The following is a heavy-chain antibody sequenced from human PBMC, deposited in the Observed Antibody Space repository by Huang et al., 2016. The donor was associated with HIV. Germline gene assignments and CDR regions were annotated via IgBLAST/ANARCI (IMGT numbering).Heavy chain of an antibody. J-gene: IGHJ4*02. V-gene: IGHV3-7*01. Sequence: EVQLMESGGGLVQPGGSLRLSCAASGFTLGNFWMSWVRQVPGEGLEWVANINKDESEKYFADSVKGRFTVSRDNAKNSMYLQMDDLRSEDTALYYCARPGGSGYCSSTSCYPFQYWGQGTLVTVSS. CDR2: INKDESEK. CDR3: ARPGGSGYCSSTSCYPFQY. CDR1: GFTLGNFW. D-gene: IGHD2-2*03.